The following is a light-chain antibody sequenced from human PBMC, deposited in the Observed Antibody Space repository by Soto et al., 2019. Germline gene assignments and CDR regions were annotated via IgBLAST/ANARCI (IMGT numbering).Light chain of an antibody. CDR1: QSVSSH. J-gene: IGKJ1*01. CDR3: QQRSNWWT. Sequence: DIVVTQSPATLSLSPGERATLSGRAIQSVSSHLAWYQQKPGQAPRLLIYDASNRATGIPARFSGSGSGTDFTLTISSLEPEDFAVYYCQQRSNWWTFGQGTKVESK. V-gene: IGKV3-11*01. CDR2: DAS.